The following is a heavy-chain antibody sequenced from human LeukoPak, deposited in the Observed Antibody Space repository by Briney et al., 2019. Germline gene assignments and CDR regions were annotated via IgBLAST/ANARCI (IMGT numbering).Heavy chain of an antibody. Sequence: PSETLSLTCAVYGGSFSGYYWSWIRQPPGNGLEWIGEINHSGSTNYNPSLKSRVTISVDTSKNQFSLKLSSVTAADTAVYYCARAPPRYYYDSSGQDWIYYFDYWGQGTLVTVSS. D-gene: IGHD3-22*01. V-gene: IGHV4-34*01. CDR3: ARAPPRYYYDSSGQDWIYYFDY. CDR1: GGSFSGYY. J-gene: IGHJ4*02. CDR2: INHSGST.